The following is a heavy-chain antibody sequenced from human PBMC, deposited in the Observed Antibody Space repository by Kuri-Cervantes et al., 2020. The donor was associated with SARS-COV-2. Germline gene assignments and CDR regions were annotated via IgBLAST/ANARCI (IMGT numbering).Heavy chain of an antibody. D-gene: IGHD6-6*01. Sequence: GGSLRLSCAASGFTFSSYWMHWVRQVPGKGLLWVARINSDGSDTTYADFVKGRFTISRDNAKNSLYLQMNSLRAEDTAVYYCAREDSSSSLYYYYYYGMDVWGQGTTVTVSS. CDR2: INSDGSDT. CDR3: AREDSSSSLYYYYYYGMDV. CDR1: GFTFSSYW. V-gene: IGHV3-74*01. J-gene: IGHJ6*02.